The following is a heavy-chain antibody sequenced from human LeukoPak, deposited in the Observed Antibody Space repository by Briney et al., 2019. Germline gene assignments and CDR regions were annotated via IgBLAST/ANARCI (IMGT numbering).Heavy chain of an antibody. D-gene: IGHD2-15*01. CDR2: IRSKPHSYTT. CDR3: TRRDCCGGSCSYVDY. V-gene: IGHV3-73*01. Sequence: PGGSLKLSCAASVFTFSGSDMHWARQASGKGLEWVGLIRSKPHSYTTVYAASVQGRFTISRDDSKNTAYLQMNSLPAEDTALYYRTRRDCCGGSCSYVDYWGQGTLVTVSS. CDR1: VFTFSGSD. J-gene: IGHJ4*02.